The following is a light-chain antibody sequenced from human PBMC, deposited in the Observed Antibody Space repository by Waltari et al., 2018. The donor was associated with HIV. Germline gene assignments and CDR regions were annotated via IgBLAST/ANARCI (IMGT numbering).Light chain of an antibody. CDR3: QQRTNWPQNT. CDR1: HSVSPY. J-gene: IGKJ4*01. Sequence: IVLTQSPATLSLSPGERATLSCRASHSVSPYLAWYQQKLGQPPRLLIHDASNRATGIPPRFSGSGSGTDFTLTISSLEPEDFAVYYCQQRTNWPQNTFGGGTKVEIK. V-gene: IGKV3-11*01. CDR2: DAS.